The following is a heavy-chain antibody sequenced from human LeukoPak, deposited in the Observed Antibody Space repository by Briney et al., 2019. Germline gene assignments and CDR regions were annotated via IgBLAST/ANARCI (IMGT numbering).Heavy chain of an antibody. CDR1: GGSISTYS. CDR2: IFPSGTT. V-gene: IGHV4-4*07. J-gene: IGHJ4*02. Sequence: SETLSLTCSVSGGSISTYSWNWIRQPAGKGLEWIGRIFPSGTTKYHPPLKSRVTMSVDTSKNQFSLKLSSVTAADTAVYYCARGRGIAAASDYWGQGTLVTVSS. CDR3: ARGRGIAAASDY. D-gene: IGHD6-13*01.